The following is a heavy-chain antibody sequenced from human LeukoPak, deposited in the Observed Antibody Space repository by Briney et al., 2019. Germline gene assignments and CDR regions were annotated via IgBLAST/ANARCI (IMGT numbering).Heavy chain of an antibody. Sequence: GGSLRLSCAASGFTFSSYSMNWVRQAPGKGLVWVSRINSDGSSTNYADSVKGRFTISRDNAKNTLYLQMNSLRAEDTAVYYCARVIDSNSWYFDLWGRGTLVTVSS. CDR2: INSDGSST. V-gene: IGHV3-74*01. D-gene: IGHD6-13*01. CDR3: ARVIDSNSWYFDL. CDR1: GFTFSSYS. J-gene: IGHJ2*01.